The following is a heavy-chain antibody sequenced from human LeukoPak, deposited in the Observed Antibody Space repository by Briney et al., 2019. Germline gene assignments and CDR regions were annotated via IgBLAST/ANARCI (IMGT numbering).Heavy chain of an antibody. Sequence: SETLSLTCAVYGGSFSDYYWTWIRQTPGKGLEWIGQISHSGTTSYNPSLKSRVTMSVDTSKTQFSLKLASVTAADTAVYYCARGCPGYWGQGTLVTVSS. CDR3: ARGCPGY. J-gene: IGHJ4*02. V-gene: IGHV4-34*01. CDR2: ISHSGTT. CDR1: GGSFSDYY.